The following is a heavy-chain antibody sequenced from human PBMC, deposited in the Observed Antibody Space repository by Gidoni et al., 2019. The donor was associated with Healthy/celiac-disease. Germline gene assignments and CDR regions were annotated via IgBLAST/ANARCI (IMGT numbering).Heavy chain of an antibody. Sequence: QVQLVQSGAEVKKRGASVKVSCTASGYTFPRYDINWVRQATGQGLEWMGWMNSNSGTTGYAQKFHGRVTMTRNTSISTDYMELSSLRSEDTAVYYCARVRSRITIFGVVIKGYYYYYMDVWGKGTTVTVSS. CDR2: MNSNSGTT. CDR1: GYTFPRYD. J-gene: IGHJ6*03. CDR3: ARVRSRITIFGVVIKGYYYYYMDV. V-gene: IGHV1-8*01. D-gene: IGHD3-3*01.